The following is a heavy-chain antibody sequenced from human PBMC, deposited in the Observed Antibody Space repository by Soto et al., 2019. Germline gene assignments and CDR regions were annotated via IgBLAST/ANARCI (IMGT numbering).Heavy chain of an antibody. V-gene: IGHV1-18*04. J-gene: IGHJ4*02. CDR1: GERFTTYG. CDR2: ISTYNTNT. Sequence: QVQLVQSGAEVKNPGASVTVSCKGSGERFTTYGISWVRQAPGQGLEWMGWISTYNTNTNYAPKFQGRLLLTTDTSTTTAHMELRSLRPDDTAVYYCARWAGQVRDDGGPFDYWGQGTLVTVSS. CDR3: ARWAGQVRDDGGPFDY. D-gene: IGHD6-19*01.